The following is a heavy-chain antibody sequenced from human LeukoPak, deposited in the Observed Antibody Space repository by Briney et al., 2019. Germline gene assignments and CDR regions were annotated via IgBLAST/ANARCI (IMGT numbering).Heavy chain of an antibody. CDR1: GFTFSSYG. J-gene: IGHJ3*02. Sequence: GGSLRLSCAASGFTFSSYGMHWVRQAPGKGLERVAVISYDGSNKYYADSVKGRFTISRDNSKNTLYLQMNSLRAEDTAVYYCAKPAEMATIQGSAFAIWGQGTMVTVSS. D-gene: IGHD5-24*01. CDR2: ISYDGSNK. V-gene: IGHV3-30*18. CDR3: AKPAEMATIQGSAFAI.